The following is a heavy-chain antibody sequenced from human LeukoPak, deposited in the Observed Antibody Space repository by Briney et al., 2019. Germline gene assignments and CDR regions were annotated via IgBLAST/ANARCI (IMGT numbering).Heavy chain of an antibody. D-gene: IGHD6-13*01. CDR3: AKTPGGAAGNRVFDH. V-gene: IGHV3-23*01. CDR1: GFTFSSHA. CDR2: ISASGDGI. Sequence: GGSLRLSCAASGFTFSSHAMSWVRQAPGKGLEWVSAISASGDGIYYSDSVKGRFTMSRDNSKDTLYLQMNSLRADDTAVYYCAKTPGGAAGNRVFDHWGQGALVTVSS. J-gene: IGHJ4*02.